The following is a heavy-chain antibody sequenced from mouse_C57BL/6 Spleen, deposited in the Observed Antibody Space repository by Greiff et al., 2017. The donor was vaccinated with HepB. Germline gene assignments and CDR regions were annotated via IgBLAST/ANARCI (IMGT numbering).Heavy chain of an antibody. Sequence: QVQLQQPGAELVKPGASVKLSCKASGYTFTSYWMHWVKQRPGQGLEWIGMIHPNSGSTNYNEKFKSKATLTVDKSSSTAYMQLSSLTSEDSAVYYCARYATTVVALYAMDYWGQGTSVTVSS. CDR2: IHPNSGST. V-gene: IGHV1-64*01. CDR3: ARYATTVVALYAMDY. D-gene: IGHD1-1*01. J-gene: IGHJ4*01. CDR1: GYTFTSYW.